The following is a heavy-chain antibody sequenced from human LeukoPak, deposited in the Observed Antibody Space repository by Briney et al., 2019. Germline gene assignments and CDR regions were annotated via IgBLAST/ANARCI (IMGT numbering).Heavy chain of an antibody. Sequence: SETLSLTCTVSGGSISGDHWNWIRQPPGKGLEWIGNIYYSGNTNYNPSLKSRVTISVTTSKNQFPKKWSSVAAVDTAVYYCARRNDFDIWGQGTMVTVSS. CDR2: IYYSGNT. CDR3: ARRNDFDI. V-gene: IGHV4-59*08. D-gene: IGHD1-14*01. J-gene: IGHJ3*02. CDR1: GGSISGDH.